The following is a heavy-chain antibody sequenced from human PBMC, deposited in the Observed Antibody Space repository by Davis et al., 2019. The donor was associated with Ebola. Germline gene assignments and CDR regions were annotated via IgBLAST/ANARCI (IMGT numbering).Heavy chain of an antibody. CDR1: GGSISSYY. D-gene: IGHD6-6*01. CDR2: IYYSGIT. Sequence: MPSETLSLTCTVSGGSISSYYWSWIRQPPGKGREWMGYIYYSGITNYNPSLKSRVTISVDTSKNQFSLKLYSVTAADTAVYHCARQQLALFFDPWGQGTLVTVSS. J-gene: IGHJ5*02. CDR3: ARQQLALFFDP. V-gene: IGHV4-59*08.